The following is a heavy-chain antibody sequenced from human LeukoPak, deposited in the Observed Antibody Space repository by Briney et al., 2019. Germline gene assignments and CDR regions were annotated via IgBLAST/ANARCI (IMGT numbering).Heavy chain of an antibody. Sequence: SVKVSCKASVGSFTTYIITWVRQAPGQGLEWMGRIVPVSGTTQYAQNFQGRVTITTDDSATTAYMELSSLRPEDTAVYYCARELGSTGSSVYWGQGTLVTVSS. J-gene: IGHJ4*02. D-gene: IGHD1-1*01. V-gene: IGHV1-69*05. CDR1: VGSFTTYI. CDR3: ARELGSTGSSVY. CDR2: IVPVSGTT.